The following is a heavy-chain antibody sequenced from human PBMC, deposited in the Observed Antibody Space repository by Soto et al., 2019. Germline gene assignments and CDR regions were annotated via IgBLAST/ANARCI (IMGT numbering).Heavy chain of an antibody. CDR3: ARDRCSGGSCYSGYYYGMDV. CDR2: IYYSGST. V-gene: IGHV4-59*01. J-gene: IGHJ6*02. Sequence: SETLSLTCTVSGGSISSYYWSWIRQPPGKGLEWIGYIYYSGSTNYNPSLKSRVTISVDTSKNQFSLKLSSVTAADTAVYYCARDRCSGGSCYSGYYYGMDVWG. D-gene: IGHD2-15*01. CDR1: GGSISSYY.